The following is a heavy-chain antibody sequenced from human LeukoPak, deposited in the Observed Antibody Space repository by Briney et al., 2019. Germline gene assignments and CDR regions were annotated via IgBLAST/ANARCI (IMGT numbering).Heavy chain of an antibody. J-gene: IGHJ5*02. CDR2: IYTSGST. V-gene: IGHV4-61*02. CDR1: GGSISSGSYY. Sequence: SETLSLTCTVSGGSISSGSYYWSWIRQPAGKGLEWIGRIYTSGSTNYNPSLKSRVTISADTSKNQFSLKLSSVTAADTAVYYCARAVAGYNWFDPWGQGTLVTVSS. CDR3: ARAVAGYNWFDP. D-gene: IGHD6-19*01.